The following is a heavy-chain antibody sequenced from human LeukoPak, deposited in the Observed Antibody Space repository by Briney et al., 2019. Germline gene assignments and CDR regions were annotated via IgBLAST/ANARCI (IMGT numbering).Heavy chain of an antibody. CDR2: ISGSGGST. Sequence: GGSLRLSCAASGFTFSDYYMSWIRQAPGKGLEWVSAISGSGGSTYYADSVKGRFTISRDNSKNTLYLQMNSLRAEDTAVYYCAKASTRWLAAYWGQGTLVTVSS. CDR1: GFTFSDYY. V-gene: IGHV3-23*01. J-gene: IGHJ4*02. CDR3: AKASTRWLAAY. D-gene: IGHD5-12*01.